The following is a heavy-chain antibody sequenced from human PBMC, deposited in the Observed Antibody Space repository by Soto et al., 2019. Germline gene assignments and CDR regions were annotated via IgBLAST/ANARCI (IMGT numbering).Heavy chain of an antibody. D-gene: IGHD6-19*01. V-gene: IGHV3-23*01. Sequence: GGSLRLSCAASGFTFSSYAMSWVRQAPGKGLEWVSAISGSGGSTYYADSVKGRFTISRDNSKNTPYLQMNSLRAEDTAVYYCAKVGYSSGWYLIDYWGQGTLVTVSS. J-gene: IGHJ4*02. CDR3: AKVGYSSGWYLIDY. CDR2: ISGSGGST. CDR1: GFTFSSYA.